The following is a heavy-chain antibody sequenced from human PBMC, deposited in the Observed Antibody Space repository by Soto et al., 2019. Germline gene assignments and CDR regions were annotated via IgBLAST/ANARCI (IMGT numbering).Heavy chain of an antibody. V-gene: IGHV4-39*01. J-gene: IGHJ1*01. CDR2: IYYSGST. CDR3: ATVWFGASQH. Sequence: QLQLQESGPGLVKPSETLSLTCTVSGGSISSSSYYWGWIRQPPGKGLEWIGSIYYSGSTYYNPSLKSRVTISVDTSKNQFSLTLSSVTAADTAVYYCATVWFGASQHWGQGTLVTVSS. D-gene: IGHD3-10*01. CDR1: GGSISSSSYY.